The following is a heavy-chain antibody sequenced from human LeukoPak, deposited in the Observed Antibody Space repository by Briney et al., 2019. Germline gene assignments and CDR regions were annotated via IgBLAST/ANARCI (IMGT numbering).Heavy chain of an antibody. CDR1: GFTFYRYS. CDR2: ISSSSSYI. J-gene: IGHJ3*02. V-gene: IGHV3-21*04. Sequence: GGSLRLSCAASGFTFYRYSMNWVRQAPGKGLEWVSSISSSSSYIYYADSVKGRFTISRDNSKNTVYLQMDSLRAEDTAVYYCARAQYYYDSSGWPDAFDIWGQGTMVTVSS. CDR3: ARAQYYYDSSGWPDAFDI. D-gene: IGHD3-22*01.